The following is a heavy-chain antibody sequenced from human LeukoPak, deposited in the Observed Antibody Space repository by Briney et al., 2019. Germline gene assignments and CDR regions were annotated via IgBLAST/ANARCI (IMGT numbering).Heavy chain of an antibody. D-gene: IGHD5-12*01. CDR1: GFTFGSYW. CDR2: IQKDGSEK. Sequence: GGSLRLSCAASGFTFGSYWMTWVRQAPGKGLEWVANIQKDGSEKNYVDSVKGRFTISRDNAKNSLYLQMNSLRAEDTAVYYCTTIRPDFWGRGTLVTVSS. V-gene: IGHV3-7*01. CDR3: TTIRPDF. J-gene: IGHJ4*02.